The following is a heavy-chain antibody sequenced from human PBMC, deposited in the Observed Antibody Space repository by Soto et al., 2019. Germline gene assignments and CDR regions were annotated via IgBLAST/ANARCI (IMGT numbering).Heavy chain of an antibody. J-gene: IGHJ4*02. CDR2: ISSSSSYI. V-gene: IGHV3-21*01. D-gene: IGHD2-2*01. CDR3: AREGWSDIVVVPAAPNSFDY. CDR1: GFTFSSYS. Sequence: GGSLRLSCAASGFTFSSYSMNWVRQAPGKGLEWVSSISSSSSYIYYADSVKGRFTISRDNAKNSLYLQMNSLRAEDTAVYYCAREGWSDIVVVPAAPNSFDYWGQGTLVTVSS.